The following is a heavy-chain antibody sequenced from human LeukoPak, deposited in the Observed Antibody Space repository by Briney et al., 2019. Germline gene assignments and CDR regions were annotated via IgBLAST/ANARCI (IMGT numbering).Heavy chain of an antibody. CDR3: ARVTGYRIEDYFDY. CDR1: GGSISSGSYY. J-gene: IGHJ4*02. V-gene: IGHV4-61*02. Sequence: PSETLSLTCTVSGGSISSGSYYWSWIRQLAGKGLEWIGRIYTSGSTNYNPSLKSRVTISVETSKNEFSLKLRSVTAADTAVYYCARVTGYRIEDYFDYWGQGTLVTVSS. CDR2: IYTSGST. D-gene: IGHD6-13*01.